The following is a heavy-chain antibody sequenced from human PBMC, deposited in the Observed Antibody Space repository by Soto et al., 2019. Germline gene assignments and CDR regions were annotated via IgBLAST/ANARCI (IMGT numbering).Heavy chain of an antibody. D-gene: IGHD3-10*01. V-gene: IGHV1-69*01. CDR1: GGTFSSYA. CDR3: AREMGDGEHDAFDI. J-gene: IGHJ3*02. CDR2: IIPIFGTA. Sequence: QVQLVQSGAEVKKPGSSVKVSCKASGGTFSSYAISWVRQAPGQGLEWMGGIIPIFGTANYAQKFQGRVTITADESTSTAYMGLSSLRSEDTAVCYCAREMGDGEHDAFDIWGQGTMVTVSS.